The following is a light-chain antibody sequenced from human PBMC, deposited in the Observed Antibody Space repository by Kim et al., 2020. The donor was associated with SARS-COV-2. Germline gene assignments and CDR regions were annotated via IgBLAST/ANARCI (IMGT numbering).Light chain of an antibody. Sequence: SYELTQPPSVSVSPGQTASITCSGDKLGDKYTCWYQQKPGQSPVLVIYRDSRRPSGIPERFSGSNSGNTATLTISGTQAMDEADYYCQTWDSSGAVGGG. V-gene: IGLV3-1*01. CDR3: QTWDSSGA. CDR2: RDS. CDR1: KLGDKY. J-gene: IGLJ7*01.